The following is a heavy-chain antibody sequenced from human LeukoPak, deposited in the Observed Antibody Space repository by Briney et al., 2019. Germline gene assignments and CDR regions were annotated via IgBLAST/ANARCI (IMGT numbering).Heavy chain of an antibody. CDR1: EFTFSGNS. D-gene: IGHD2-2*01. V-gene: IGHV3-21*01. CDR2: ISYSSTYI. CDR3: AREGKGYCSSTSCSRRGNWFDP. J-gene: IGHJ5*02. Sequence: GGSLRLSCAASEFTFSGNSLSWVRRAPGKGLEWVSSISYSSTYIYYADSVKGRFTISRDNAKNSLYLQMNSLRAEDTAVYYCAREGKGYCSSTSCSRRGNWFDPWGQGTLVTVSS.